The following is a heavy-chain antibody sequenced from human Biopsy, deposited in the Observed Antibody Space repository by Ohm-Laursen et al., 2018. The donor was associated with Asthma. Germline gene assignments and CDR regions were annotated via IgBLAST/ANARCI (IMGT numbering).Heavy chain of an antibody. J-gene: IGHJ4*02. CDR2: IYSGGTS. D-gene: IGHD6-13*01. CDR3: ARGDSSSWSHYYFDY. V-gene: IGHV3-53*01. Sequence: SLRLSCTASGFTVSRDHMFWVRQAPGKGLEWVSVIYSGGTSHTADSVRGRFTISRDFSKNTLHLQMHSLRVEDMAVYYCARGDSSSWSHYYFDYWGQGTLVTVSS. CDR1: GFTVSRDH.